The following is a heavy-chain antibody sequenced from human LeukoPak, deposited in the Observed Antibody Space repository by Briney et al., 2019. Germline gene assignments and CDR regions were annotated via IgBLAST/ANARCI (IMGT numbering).Heavy chain of an antibody. CDR2: VSGSGGST. CDR3: AKDGAPIVVVPAAMLDAFDI. D-gene: IGHD2-2*01. Sequence: SGGSLRLSCAASGFTFSSYAMSWVRRAPGKGLEWVSAVSGSGGSTYYADSVKGRFTISRDNSKNTLYLQMNSLRAEDTAVYYCAKDGAPIVVVPAAMLDAFDIWGQRTMVTVSS. CDR1: GFTFSSYA. J-gene: IGHJ3*02. V-gene: IGHV3-23*01.